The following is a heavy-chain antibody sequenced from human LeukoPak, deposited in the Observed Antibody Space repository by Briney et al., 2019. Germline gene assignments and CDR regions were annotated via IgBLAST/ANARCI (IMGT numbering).Heavy chain of an antibody. J-gene: IGHJ4*02. CDR3: AKEYYYGSGSYSPYYFDY. Sequence: GGSLRLSCAASGFTFSSYAMHWVRQAPGKGLEWVAVISYDGSNKYYADSVKGRFTISRDNSKNTLYLQMNSLRAEDTAVYYCAKEYYYGSGSYSPYYFDYWGQGTLATVSS. V-gene: IGHV3-30*04. D-gene: IGHD3-10*01. CDR1: GFTFSSYA. CDR2: ISYDGSNK.